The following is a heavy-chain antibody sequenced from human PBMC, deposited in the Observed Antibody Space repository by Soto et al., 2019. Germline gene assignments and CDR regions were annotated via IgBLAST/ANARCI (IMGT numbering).Heavy chain of an antibody. CDR1: GLTFNIFA. CDR2: ISYDGREI. D-gene: IGHD3-9*01. CDR3: ASDPLAVTGSFVDY. V-gene: IGHV3-30-3*01. Sequence: GGSLRLSCAASGLTFNIFAFHWVRQAPGKGLEWLSVISYDGREIHYSESVKGRFTISRDSSTNTVYLQMNSLRNEDTAVYYGASDPLAVTGSFVDYWGQGTLVTVSS. J-gene: IGHJ4*02.